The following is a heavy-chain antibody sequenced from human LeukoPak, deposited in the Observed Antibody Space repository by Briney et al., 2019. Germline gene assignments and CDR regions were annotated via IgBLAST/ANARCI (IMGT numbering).Heavy chain of an antibody. J-gene: IGHJ4*02. CDR2: INHSGST. V-gene: IGHV4-34*01. D-gene: IGHD3-22*01. CDR1: GGSISSYY. CDR3: AREPYYYDSSGSTPGWA. Sequence: SETLSLTCTVSGGSISSYYWSRIRQPPGKGLEWIGEINHSGSTNYNPSLKSRVTISVDTSKNQFSLKLSSVTAADTAVYYCAREPYYYDSSGSTPGWAGGQGTLVTVSS.